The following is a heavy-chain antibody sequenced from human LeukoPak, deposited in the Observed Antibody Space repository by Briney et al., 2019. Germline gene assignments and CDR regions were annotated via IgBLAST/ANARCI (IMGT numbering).Heavy chain of an antibody. CDR1: GFTFSSYA. V-gene: IGHV3-30*04. J-gene: IGHJ4*02. CDR2: ISYDGSNK. D-gene: IGHD3-10*01. CDR3: ARFWGYGSAFDY. Sequence: PGGSLRLSCAASGFTFSSYAMHWVRQAPGKGLEWVAVISYDGSNKYYADSVKGRFTISRDNSKNTLYLQMNSLRAEDTAVYYCARFWGYGSAFDYWGQGTLDTVSS.